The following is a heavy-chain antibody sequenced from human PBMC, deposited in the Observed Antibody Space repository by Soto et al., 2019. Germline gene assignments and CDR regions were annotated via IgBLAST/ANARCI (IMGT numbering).Heavy chain of an antibody. CDR3: ATGLASSSWYGWDYYYYGMDV. CDR2: ISGSGGST. D-gene: IGHD6-13*01. J-gene: IGHJ6*02. V-gene: IGHV3-23*01. CDR1: GFTFSSYA. Sequence: LRLSCAASGFTFSSYAMSWVRQAPGKGLEWVSAISGSGGSTYYADSVKGRFTISRDNSKNTLYLQMNSLRAEDTAVYYCATGLASSSWYGWDYYYYGMDVWGQGTTVTVSS.